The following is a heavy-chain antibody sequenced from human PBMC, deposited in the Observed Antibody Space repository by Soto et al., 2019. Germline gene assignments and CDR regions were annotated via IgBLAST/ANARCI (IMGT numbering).Heavy chain of an antibody. V-gene: IGHV3-11*01. D-gene: IGHD2-15*01. CDR1: GFTFSDYY. J-gene: IGHJ6*03. Sequence: PGGSLRLSCAASGFTFSDYYMSWIRQAPGKGLAWVSYISGSGSTIHYADSVKGRFTISRDNAKNSLNLQMNSLRAEGTAVYYYASWVAASPFSYYYIDVWGKVTTVTVS. CDR3: ASWVAASPFSYYYIDV. CDR2: ISGSGSTI.